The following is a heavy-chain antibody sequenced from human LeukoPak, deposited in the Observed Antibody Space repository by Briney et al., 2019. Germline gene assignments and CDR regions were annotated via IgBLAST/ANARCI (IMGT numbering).Heavy chain of an antibody. Sequence: PGGSLRLSCVASGFTFSTSWMSWVRQAPGKGLECVAITNQGGSENYYVDSVKGRFTIARDNAKNSLYLQMNSLRAEDTAVYYCARDLGSERYYYYGMDVWGQGTTVTVSS. D-gene: IGHD2-15*01. CDR3: ARDLGSERYYYYGMDV. J-gene: IGHJ6*02. CDR1: GFTFSTSW. V-gene: IGHV3-7*01. CDR2: TNQGGSEN.